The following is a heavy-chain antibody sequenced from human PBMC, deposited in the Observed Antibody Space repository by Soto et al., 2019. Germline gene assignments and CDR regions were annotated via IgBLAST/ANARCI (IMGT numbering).Heavy chain of an antibody. Sequence: QLQLQESGSGLVKPSQTLSLTCAVSGGSISSGGYSWSWIRQPPGKGLEWIGYIYHSGSTYYNPSLKCRDTISVDRSKNQFPLKLSSVTAADTAVYYCGRGIVGDYVWGSYRYSDHDAFDIWGQGTMVTVSS. D-gene: IGHD3-16*02. CDR2: IYHSGST. V-gene: IGHV4-30-2*01. J-gene: IGHJ3*02. CDR3: GRGIVGDYVWGSYRYSDHDAFDI. CDR1: GGSISSGGYS.